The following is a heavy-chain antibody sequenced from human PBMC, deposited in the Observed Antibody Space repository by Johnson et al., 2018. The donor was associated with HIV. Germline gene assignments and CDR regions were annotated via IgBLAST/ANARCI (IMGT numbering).Heavy chain of an antibody. D-gene: IGHD4-11*01. CDR1: GFTFSSYG. V-gene: IGHV3-33*08. CDR3: ARSYPGSASVYRDAFDI. J-gene: IGHJ3*02. CDR2: VWSDGNNR. Sequence: QMQLVESGGGVVQPGRSLRLSCAASGFTFSSYGIHWVRQAPGKGLEWVAVVWSDGNNRYYADSVKDRFTISRDNPKNTLFLQMDNLRAEDTAVYYCARSYPGSASVYRDAFDIWGQGTMVTVSS.